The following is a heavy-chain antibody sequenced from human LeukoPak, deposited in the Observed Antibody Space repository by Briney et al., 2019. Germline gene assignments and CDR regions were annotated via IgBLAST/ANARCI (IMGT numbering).Heavy chain of an antibody. CDR2: IGTAGDT. Sequence: GGSLRLSCAASGFTFSSYDMHWVRQATGKGLEWVSAIGTAGDTYYPGSVKGRFTISRENAKNSLYLQMNSLRAEDTAVYYCVREDYYYGMDVWGQGTTVTVSS. J-gene: IGHJ6*02. CDR3: VREDYYYGMDV. CDR1: GFTFSSYD. V-gene: IGHV3-13*01.